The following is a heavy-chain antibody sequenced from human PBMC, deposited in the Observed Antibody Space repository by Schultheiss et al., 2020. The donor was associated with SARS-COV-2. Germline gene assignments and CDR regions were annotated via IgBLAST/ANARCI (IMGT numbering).Heavy chain of an antibody. CDR3: ARDPGLYYGSGSYDY. D-gene: IGHD3-10*01. CDR2: IYHSGST. J-gene: IGHJ4*02. Sequence: GSLRLSCAVSGYSISSGYYWGWIRQPPGKGLEWIGSIYHSGSTYYNPSLKSRVTISVDTSKNQFSLKLSSVTAADTAVYYCARDPGLYYGSGSYDYWGQGTLVTVSS. V-gene: IGHV4-38-2*02. CDR1: GYSISSGYY.